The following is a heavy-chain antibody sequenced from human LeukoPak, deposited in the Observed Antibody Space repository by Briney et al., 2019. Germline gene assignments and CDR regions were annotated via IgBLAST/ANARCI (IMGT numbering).Heavy chain of an antibody. CDR3: ARDRSDSGDYVLLDS. Sequence: ASVKVSCKASGYTFPSYGISWVRQAPGQGLEWMGWINPYNANTNYAQKVQGRVTMTTDTSTSTAYMELRSLRSDDTAVYYCARDRSDSGDYVLLDSWGQGTLVTVSS. D-gene: IGHD4-17*01. V-gene: IGHV1-18*01. CDR1: GYTFPSYG. J-gene: IGHJ4*02. CDR2: INPYNANT.